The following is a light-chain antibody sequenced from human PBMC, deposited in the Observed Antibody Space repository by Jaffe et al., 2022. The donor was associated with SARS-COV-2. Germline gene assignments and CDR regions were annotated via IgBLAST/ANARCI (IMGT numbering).Light chain of an antibody. CDR2: GLS. CDR1: SSDIGNYNY. V-gene: IGLV2-14*03. J-gene: IGLJ1*01. Sequence: QSALTQPASVSGSPGQSITISCSGTSSDIGNYNYVSWYQQHPGKAPKLMIYGLSNRPSGVPDRFSGSKSGNTASLTISGLQAEDEAEYYCSSYTSSSTPVFGTGTKVTVL. CDR3: SSYTSSSTPV.